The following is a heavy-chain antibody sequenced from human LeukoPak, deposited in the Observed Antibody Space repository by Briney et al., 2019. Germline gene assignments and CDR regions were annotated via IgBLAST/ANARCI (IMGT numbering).Heavy chain of an antibody. Sequence: SQTVSLTCAISGDSVSSNSAAWNWIRQSPSRGLEWLGRTYYRSKWYNDYAVSVKSRITINPDTSKNQFSLQLNSVTPEDTAVYYCAGDPAGKGGYVFYYDYWGQGTLVTVSS. D-gene: IGHD3-16*01. V-gene: IGHV6-1*01. CDR2: TYYRSKWYN. CDR3: AGDPAGKGGYVFYYDY. CDR1: GDSVSSNSAA. J-gene: IGHJ4*02.